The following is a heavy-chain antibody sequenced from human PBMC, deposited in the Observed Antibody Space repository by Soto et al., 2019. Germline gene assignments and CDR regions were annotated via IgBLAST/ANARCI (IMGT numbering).Heavy chain of an antibody. CDR2: IYHSGST. CDR3: ARVPYP. Sequence: ASETLSLTCRVFGQYIKSNFWWAWVRQPPGKGLEWIGYIYHSGSTYYNPSLKSRVTISVDRSKNQFSLKLSSVTAADTAVYYCARVPYPWGQGTLVTVSS. CDR1: GQYIKSNFW. V-gene: IGHV4-28*03. J-gene: IGHJ5*02.